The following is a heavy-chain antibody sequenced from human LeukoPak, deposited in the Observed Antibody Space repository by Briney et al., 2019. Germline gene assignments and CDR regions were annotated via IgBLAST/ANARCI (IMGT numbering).Heavy chain of an antibody. V-gene: IGHV4-4*02. D-gene: IGHD6-13*01. CDR3: ATAEPRGSVWYPY. CDR2: IFHSGST. J-gene: IGHJ4*02. Sequence: PSGTLSLTCAVSGGSFSSNNWWSWVHQPPGKGLEWIGEIFHSGSTNYIPSLKSRVTISVDKSKKQFSLKLNSVTAADTAVYYCATAEPRGSVWYPYWGQGTLVTVSS. CDR1: GGSFSSNNW.